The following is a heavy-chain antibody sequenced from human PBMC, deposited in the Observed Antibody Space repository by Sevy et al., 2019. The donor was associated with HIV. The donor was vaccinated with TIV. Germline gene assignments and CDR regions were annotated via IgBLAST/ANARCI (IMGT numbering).Heavy chain of an antibody. CDR3: AKGQQLITQSGSYFYYGMNV. J-gene: IGHJ6*02. V-gene: IGHV3-9*01. D-gene: IGHD6-13*01. CDR2: ISWNGADI. Sequence: SLRLSCAASNLTFEDYAMHWVRRAPGKGLEWVSGISWNGADIGFAASVKGRFTISRDNAKSSVYLQINSLTPEDTGVYYCAKGQQLITQSGSYFYYGMNVWGQGTTVTGSS. CDR1: NLTFEDYA.